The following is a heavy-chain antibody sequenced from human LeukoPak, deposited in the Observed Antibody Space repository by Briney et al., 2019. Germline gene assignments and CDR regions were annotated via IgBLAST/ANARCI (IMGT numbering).Heavy chain of an antibody. J-gene: IGHJ2*01. CDR3: ARRYFDL. CDR2: IKEDGSEK. Sequence: PGGSLRLSCAGSGFTFSSYWMSWVRQAPGKGLEWVANIKEDGSEKYYVDSVKGRFTISRDNAKNSLYLQMSSLRAEDTAVYYCARRYFDLWGRGTLVTVSS. CDR1: GFTFSSYW. V-gene: IGHV3-7*01.